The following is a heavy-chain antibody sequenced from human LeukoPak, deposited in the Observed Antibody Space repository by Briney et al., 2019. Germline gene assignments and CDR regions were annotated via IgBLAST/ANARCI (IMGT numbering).Heavy chain of an antibody. CDR1: GFTFTSYG. D-gene: IGHD5-18*01. CDR3: ARDLSGVTGYTYGRGIDY. CDR2: MSYDGSKK. Sequence: GGSLRLSCAASGFTFTSYGFHWVRQAPGKALEWVAFMSYDGSKKYGDSVKGRFTISRDNAKNTLHLQMIGLRPDDTAVYYCARDLSGVTGYTYGRGIDYWGQGTLVTVSS. J-gene: IGHJ4*02. V-gene: IGHV3-30*03.